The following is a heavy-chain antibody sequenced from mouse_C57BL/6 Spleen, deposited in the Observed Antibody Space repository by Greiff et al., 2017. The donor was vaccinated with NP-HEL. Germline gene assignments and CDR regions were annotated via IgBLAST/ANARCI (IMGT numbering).Heavy chain of an antibody. V-gene: IGHV1-75*01. CDR3: ARPYYGSRGGFDY. CDR2: IFPGSGST. Sequence: VKLQQSGPELVKPGASVKISCKASGYTFTDYYINWVKQRPGQGLEWIGWIFPGSGSTYYNEKFKGKATLTVDKSSSTAYMLLSSLTSEDSAVYFCARPYYGSRGGFDYWGQGTTLTVSS. D-gene: IGHD1-1*01. J-gene: IGHJ2*01. CDR1: GYTFTDYY.